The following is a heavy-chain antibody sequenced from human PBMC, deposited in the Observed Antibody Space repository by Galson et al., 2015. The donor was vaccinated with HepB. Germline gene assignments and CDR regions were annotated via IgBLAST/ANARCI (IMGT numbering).Heavy chain of an antibody. CDR1: GFIVSTDY. CDR3: ALGRGYYGMDV. D-gene: IGHD2-15*01. CDR2: IHSGGTT. J-gene: IGHJ6*02. V-gene: IGHV3-53*01. Sequence: SLRLSCAASGFIVSTDYMTWVRQAPGRGLDWVAVIHSGGTTYCAGSVKGRFTISRDDSKNTIYLRMNSLRAEDTAVYYCALGRGYYGMDVWGQGTTVTVSS.